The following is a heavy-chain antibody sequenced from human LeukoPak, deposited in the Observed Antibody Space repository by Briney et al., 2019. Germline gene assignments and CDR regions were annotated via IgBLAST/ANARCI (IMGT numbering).Heavy chain of an antibody. Sequence: GGSLRLSCAASGFTFDDYGMSWVRHAPGKGLEWVSSVNWNGGSTGYADSVKGRFTISRDNAKNSLYMQMNSLRAEDTALYYCARAFKYSMSGYYFDYWGQGTLVTVSS. V-gene: IGHV3-20*04. D-gene: IGHD2-21*01. CDR2: VNWNGGST. CDR3: ARAFKYSMSGYYFDY. J-gene: IGHJ4*02. CDR1: GFTFDDYG.